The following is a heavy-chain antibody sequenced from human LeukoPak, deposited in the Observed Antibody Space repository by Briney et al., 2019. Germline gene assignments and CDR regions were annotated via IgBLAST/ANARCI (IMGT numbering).Heavy chain of an antibody. V-gene: IGHV3-23*01. D-gene: IGHD3-9*01. J-gene: IGHJ4*02. Sequence: GGSLRLSCAASGFTFSSYAMSWVRQARGKGLEWVSAISGRGGSTYYADSVKGRFTISRDNSKNTLYLQMNSLRAEDTAVYYCAKDFLRYFDWFYFDYWGQGTLVTVSS. CDR1: GFTFSSYA. CDR2: ISGRGGST. CDR3: AKDFLRYFDWFYFDY.